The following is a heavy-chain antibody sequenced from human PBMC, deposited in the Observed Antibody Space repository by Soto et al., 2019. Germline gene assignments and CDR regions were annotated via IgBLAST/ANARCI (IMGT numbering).Heavy chain of an antibody. J-gene: IGHJ6*02. D-gene: IGHD3-10*01. V-gene: IGHV3-7*03. CDR1: GFTFSSYW. Sequence: RLSCAASGFTFSSYWMSWVRQAPGKGLEWVSNIKHSGSDTYYADSVKGRFTISRDNSKNTLYLQMNSLRAEDTAVYYCAKASSGISYYYGMDVWGQGTAVTVSS. CDR2: IKHSGSDT. CDR3: AKASSGISYYYGMDV.